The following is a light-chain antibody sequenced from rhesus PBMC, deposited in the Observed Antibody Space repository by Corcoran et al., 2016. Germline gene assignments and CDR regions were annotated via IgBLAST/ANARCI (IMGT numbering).Light chain of an antibody. J-gene: IGLJ1*01. Sequence: QAAPTQSPSLSGSAGQSVTIFCTGTSSDIGYYDGVSWYQQHPGKAPKLMIYEVSKLPSGVSDRFSGSKSGNTASLTISGLQAEDEADYYCSSYAGSGSYIFGAGTRLTV. CDR3: SSYAGSGSYI. CDR1: SSDIGYYDG. CDR2: EVS. V-gene: IGLV2-19*02.